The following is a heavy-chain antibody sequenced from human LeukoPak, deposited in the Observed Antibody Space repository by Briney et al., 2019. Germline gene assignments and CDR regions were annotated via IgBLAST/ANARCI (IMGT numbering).Heavy chain of an antibody. D-gene: IGHD5-18*01. V-gene: IGHV3-30*04. CDR2: ISYEGSNK. CDR3: AGGEYSYGEDSYFFDY. CDR1: GFTFSSYA. J-gene: IGHJ4*02. Sequence: PGGSLRLSCAASGFTFSSYAMHWVRQAPGKGLEWVAVISYEGSNKYYADSVKGRFTISRDNSRNTLYLQMNSLRAEDTTIYYCAGGEYSYGEDSYFFDYWGQGTLVTVSS.